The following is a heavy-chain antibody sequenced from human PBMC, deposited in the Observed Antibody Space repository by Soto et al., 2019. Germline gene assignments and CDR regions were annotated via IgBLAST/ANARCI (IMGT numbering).Heavy chain of an antibody. CDR1: GYTFTNYW. V-gene: IGHV5-51*01. J-gene: IGHJ6*02. CDR3: ARRPSNYYGVDV. CDR2: IYPYDSDT. Sequence: PGESLKISCKGFGYTFTNYWAAWVRQMPGKGLEWMGIIYPYDSDTRYSPSYQGQVTLSADKSINTAYLQWNSLKASDTAMYYCARRPSNYYGVDVWGQGTTVTVSS.